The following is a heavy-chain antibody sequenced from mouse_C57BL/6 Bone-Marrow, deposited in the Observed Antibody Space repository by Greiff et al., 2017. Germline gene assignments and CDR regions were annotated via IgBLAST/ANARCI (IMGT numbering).Heavy chain of an antibody. Sequence: QVTLKVSGPGILQPSQTLSLTCSFSGFSLSTFGMGVGWIRQPSGKGLEWLAHIWWDDDKYYNPALKSRLTISKATSKHQVFLKIAHVDTADTATYYWARIACYYGSSYGSWFAYWGQGTLVTVSA. CDR1: GFSLSTFGMG. CDR3: ARIACYYGSSYGSWFAY. V-gene: IGHV8-8*01. J-gene: IGHJ3*01. CDR2: IWWDDDK. D-gene: IGHD1-1*01.